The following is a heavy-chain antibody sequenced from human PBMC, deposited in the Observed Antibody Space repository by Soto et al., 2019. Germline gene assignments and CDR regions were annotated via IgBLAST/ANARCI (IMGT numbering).Heavy chain of an antibody. CDR2: INGVGSST. CDR1: GFTFSDYW. CDR3: ARATTSTAYGMDV. V-gene: IGHV3-74*01. Sequence: EVQLVESGGGLVQPGGSLRLSCAASGFTFSDYWMHWVRQIPGKGLVWVSRINGVGSSTVYADSVKGRFSISRDNVKNILYVHMNSLRVEETDVYYCARATTSTAYGMDVWGQGTTVTVSS. D-gene: IGHD1-1*01. J-gene: IGHJ6*02.